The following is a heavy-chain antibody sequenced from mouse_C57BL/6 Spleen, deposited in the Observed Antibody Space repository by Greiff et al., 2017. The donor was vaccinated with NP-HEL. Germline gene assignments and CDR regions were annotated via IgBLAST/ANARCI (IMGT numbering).Heavy chain of an antibody. Sequence: VQLVESGPELVKPGASVKISCKASGYAFSSSWMNWVKQRPGKGLEWIGRIYPGDGDTNYNGKFKGKATLTADKSSSTAYMQLSSLTSEDSAVYFWAHSSGYAMDYWGQGTSVTVSS. J-gene: IGHJ4*01. CDR3: AHSSGYAMDY. V-gene: IGHV1-82*01. D-gene: IGHD3-2*02. CDR1: GYAFSSSW. CDR2: IYPGDGDT.